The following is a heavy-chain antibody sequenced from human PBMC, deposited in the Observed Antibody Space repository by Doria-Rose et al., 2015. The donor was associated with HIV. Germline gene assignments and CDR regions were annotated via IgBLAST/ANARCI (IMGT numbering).Heavy chain of an antibody. CDR1: GVSLSSPGMG. CDR2: ICSDDER. CDR3: ARIKSSRWYHKYYFDF. J-gene: IGHJ4*02. Sequence: QITLKESGPVLVKPTETLTLTCTVSGVSLSSPGMGVSWIRQPPGKALEWLAHICSDDERSYKTSLKSRLTISRGTSKSQVVLTMTDMDPVDTATYYCARIKSSRWYHKYYFDFWGQGTLVIVSA. D-gene: IGHD6-13*01. V-gene: IGHV2-26*01.